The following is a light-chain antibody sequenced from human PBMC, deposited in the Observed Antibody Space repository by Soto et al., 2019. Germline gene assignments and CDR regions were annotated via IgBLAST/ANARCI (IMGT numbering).Light chain of an antibody. CDR1: DNIGSN. CDR2: AAS. V-gene: IGKV1-39*01. CDR3: QQSYKILT. J-gene: IGKJ4*01. Sequence: DIQLTQSPASLSESVGDRVTITCRASDNIGSNLNWYQHQTGTAPKLLIYAASSLQGGVPSRFSGSGYGTQFTLTISGLQTEDFATYYCQQSYKILTFGGGTWVDI.